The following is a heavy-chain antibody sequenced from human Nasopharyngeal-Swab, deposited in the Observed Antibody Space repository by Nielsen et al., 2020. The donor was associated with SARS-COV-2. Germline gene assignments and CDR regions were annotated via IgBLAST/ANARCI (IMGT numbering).Heavy chain of an antibody. CDR3: ARGDVVVPAASDY. D-gene: IGHD2-2*01. J-gene: IGHJ4*02. V-gene: IGHV3-33*01. Sequence: GGSLRLSCAASGFTFSSYGMHWVRQAPGKGLEWVAVIWYDGSNKYYAGSVEGRFTISRDNSKNTLYLQMNSLRAEDTAVYYCARGDVVVPAASDYWGQGTLVTVSS. CDR2: IWYDGSNK. CDR1: GFTFSSYG.